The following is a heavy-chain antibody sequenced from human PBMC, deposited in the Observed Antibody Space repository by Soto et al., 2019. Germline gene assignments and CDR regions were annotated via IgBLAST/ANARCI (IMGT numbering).Heavy chain of an antibody. J-gene: IGHJ5*02. Sequence: EVQLVESGGELVQPGRSLRLSCAASGFTFEDYVMHWVRQAPGKGLEWVSGINWNGDDIGYADSVKGRFSISRDNARNSLYLQMNSLRPEDTAVYYCASGPPSQGSWGQGTLVTVST. CDR2: INWNGDDI. CDR3: ASGPPSQGS. V-gene: IGHV3-9*01. CDR1: GFTFEDYV. D-gene: IGHD2-15*01.